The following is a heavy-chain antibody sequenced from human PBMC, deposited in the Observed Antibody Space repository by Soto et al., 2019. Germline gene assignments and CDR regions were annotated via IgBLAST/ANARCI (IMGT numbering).Heavy chain of an antibody. CDR3: ARDYYDSSGYLSF. D-gene: IGHD3-22*01. CDR1: GFTFDDYA. Sequence: PGVSLRLSCAASGFTFDDYAMHWVRQAPGKGLEWVSGISWNSGSIGYADSVKGRFTISRDNAKNSLYLQMNSLRAEDTAVYYCARDYYDSSGYLSFWGQGTLVTVSS. CDR2: ISWNSGSI. J-gene: IGHJ4*02. V-gene: IGHV3-9*01.